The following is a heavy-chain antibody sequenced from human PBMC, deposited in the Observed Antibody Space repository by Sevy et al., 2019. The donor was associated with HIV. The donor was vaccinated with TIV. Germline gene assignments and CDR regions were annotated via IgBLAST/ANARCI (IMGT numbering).Heavy chain of an antibody. Sequence: GGSLRLSCAASGFTFSSYSMNWVRQAPGKGLEWVSSISSSSSYIYYADSVKGRFTISRDNAKNSLYLQMNSLRAEDTAVYYWARMRDFWSDHDYWGQGTLVTVSS. CDR1: GFTFSSYS. D-gene: IGHD3-3*01. J-gene: IGHJ4*02. V-gene: IGHV3-21*01. CDR3: ARMRDFWSDHDY. CDR2: ISSSSSYI.